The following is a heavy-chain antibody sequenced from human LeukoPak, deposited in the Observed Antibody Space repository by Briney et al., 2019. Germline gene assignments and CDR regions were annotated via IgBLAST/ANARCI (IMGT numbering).Heavy chain of an antibody. J-gene: IGHJ4*02. D-gene: IGHD4-17*01. CDR3: ATDSEGGDYNFDY. Sequence: GASVKVSCKVSGYTLTELSMHWVRQAPGKGLERMGGFDPEDGETIYAQKFQGRVTMTEDTSTDTAYMELSSLRSEDTAVYYCATDSEGGDYNFDYWGQGTLVTVSS. V-gene: IGHV1-24*01. CDR2: FDPEDGET. CDR1: GYTLTELS.